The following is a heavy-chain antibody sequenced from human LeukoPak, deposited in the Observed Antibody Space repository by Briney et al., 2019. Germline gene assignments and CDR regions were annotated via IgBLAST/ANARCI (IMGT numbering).Heavy chain of an antibody. Sequence: PGGSQRLSCAASGFTFSSYSMNWVRQAPGKGREWMSYISSSSSTIYYADSVKGRFTISRDNDKNSLYLKMNSLRAEDTAVYYCARRLPWFGESYYYYYMDVWGKGTTVTVSS. CDR1: GFTFSSYS. CDR3: ARRLPWFGESYYYYYMDV. V-gene: IGHV3-48*01. D-gene: IGHD3-10*01. J-gene: IGHJ6*03. CDR2: ISSSSSTI.